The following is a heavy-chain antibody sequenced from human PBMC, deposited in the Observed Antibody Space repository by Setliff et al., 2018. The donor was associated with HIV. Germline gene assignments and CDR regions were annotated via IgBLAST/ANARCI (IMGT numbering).Heavy chain of an antibody. V-gene: IGHV4-4*09. CDR1: GVYISNYH. J-gene: IGHJ4*02. Sequence: ASETLSLTCTVSGVYISNYHWGWIRQPPGKGLEWIGYIYTSGSTNYNPSLKSRVTISVDTSKNQFSLKLSSVTAADTAVYYCARHRGYCSGGSCYFDYWGQGTLVTVSS. CDR2: IYTSGST. D-gene: IGHD2-15*01. CDR3: ARHRGYCSGGSCYFDY.